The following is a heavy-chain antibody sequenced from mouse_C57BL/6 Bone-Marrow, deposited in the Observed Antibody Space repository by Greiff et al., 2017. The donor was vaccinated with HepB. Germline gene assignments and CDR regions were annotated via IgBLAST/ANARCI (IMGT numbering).Heavy chain of an antibody. V-gene: IGHV1-49*01. J-gene: IGHJ4*01. CDR1: YFAFMASA. Sequence: LMESGAELVRPGSSVKLSCKDSYFAFMASAMHWVKQRPGHGLEWIGSFTMYSDATEYSENFKGKATLTANTSSSTAYMELSSLTSEDSAVYYCARSGSSGLRAMDYWGQGTSVTVSS. D-gene: IGHD3-2*02. CDR3: ARSGSSGLRAMDY. CDR2: FTMYSDAT.